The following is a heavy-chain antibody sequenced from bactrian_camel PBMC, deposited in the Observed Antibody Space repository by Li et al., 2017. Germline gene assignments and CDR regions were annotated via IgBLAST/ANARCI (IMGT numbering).Heavy chain of an antibody. CDR2: ISDDGNP. D-gene: IGHD4*01. CDR1: GYTVGRYC. J-gene: IGHJ6*01. CDR3: VTDVYDCYSATPSLNFGY. V-gene: IGHV3S55*01. Sequence: HVQLVESGGGSVQAGGSLRLSCVASGYTVGRYCMGWFRQVPGKEREGIASISDDGNPSYADSVKGRFTISQDNAVNTLYLQMNSLKPEDTAKYYCVTDVYDCYSATPSLNFGYSGQGTQVTVS.